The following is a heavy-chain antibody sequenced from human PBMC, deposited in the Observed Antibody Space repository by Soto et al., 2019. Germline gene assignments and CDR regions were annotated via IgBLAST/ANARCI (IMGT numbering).Heavy chain of an antibody. CDR3: TTDRGGYSGYDFDY. D-gene: IGHD5-12*01. J-gene: IGHJ4*02. CDR2: IKSKTDGGTT. V-gene: IGHV3-15*01. Sequence: EVQLVESGGGLVKPGGSLRLSCAASGFTFSNAWMSWVRQAQGKGLEWVGRIKSKTDGGTTDYAAPVKGRFTISRDDSKNTLYLQMNSLKTEDTAVYYCTTDRGGYSGYDFDYWGQGTLVTVSS. CDR1: GFTFSNAW.